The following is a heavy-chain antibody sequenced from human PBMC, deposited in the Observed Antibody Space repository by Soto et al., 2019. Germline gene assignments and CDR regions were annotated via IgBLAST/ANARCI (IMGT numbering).Heavy chain of an antibody. CDR3: PRMASSGSLDWFYR. V-gene: IGHV1-46*02. CDR1: GYNFNPYY. Sequence: QVQLVQSGAEVRKPGASVRLSCETSGYNFNPYYNHWVRQAPGTGLEWMGIINLRGGTTVYAHNLRGMVAVTGDTSTSTDYMQLSSLRSEEAAIYDCPRMASSGSLDWFYRWGQGTIVSVSS. J-gene: IGHJ5*02. D-gene: IGHD3-10*01. CDR2: INLRGGTT.